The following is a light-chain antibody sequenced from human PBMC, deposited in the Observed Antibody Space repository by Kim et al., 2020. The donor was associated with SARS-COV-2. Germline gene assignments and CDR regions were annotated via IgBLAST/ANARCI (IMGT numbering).Light chain of an antibody. V-gene: IGKV4-1*01. CDR3: RQYYSTPLT. J-gene: IGKJ1*01. CDR1: QSVLYSSNNKYY. CDR2: WAS. Sequence: DIVMTQSPDSLAVSLGERATINCKSSQSVLYSSNNKYYLAWYQQKPGQPPKLLIYWASTRESGVPDRVSGSGSGTDFTLTVSSLQAEDVAVYYCRQYYSTPLTFGQGAKVDIK.